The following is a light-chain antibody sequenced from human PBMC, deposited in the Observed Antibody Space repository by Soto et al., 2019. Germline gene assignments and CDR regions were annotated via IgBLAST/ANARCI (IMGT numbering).Light chain of an antibody. J-gene: IGKJ4*01. Sequence: QTTQSAPSGSASVGDRGTRTFRGSQGISSWLAWYQQKQGKAPKIMIYAEYSLQSGVQSRFSGSGSGKDFTITISSMHNEDFAIYYCQQANSFQFSFGGGTTVDIK. CDR3: QQANSFQFS. CDR1: QGISSW. CDR2: AEY. V-gene: IGKV1-12*01.